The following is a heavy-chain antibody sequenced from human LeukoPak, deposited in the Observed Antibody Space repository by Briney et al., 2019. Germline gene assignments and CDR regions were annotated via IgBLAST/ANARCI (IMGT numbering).Heavy chain of an antibody. V-gene: IGHV1-8*03. CDR2: RNPNSGNT. J-gene: IGHJ3*02. CDR3: ARAFGSDSSGYLLDAFDI. D-gene: IGHD3-22*01. CDR1: GYTFTGYY. Sequence: ASVKVSCKASGYTFTGYYMHWVRQATGQGLEWMGWRNPNSGNTGYAQKFQGRVTITRNTSISTAYMELSSLRSEDTAVYYCARAFGSDSSGYLLDAFDIWGQGTMVTVSS.